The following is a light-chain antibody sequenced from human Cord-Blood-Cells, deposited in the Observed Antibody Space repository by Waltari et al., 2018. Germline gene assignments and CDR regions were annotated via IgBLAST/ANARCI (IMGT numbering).Light chain of an antibody. CDR1: QSISSY. CDR2: AAS. Sequence: DIQMTQSPSSLSASVGDRVTITCRASQSISSYLNWYQQKPGKAPKLLIYAASSLQIGVPSRFSGSGSGTDFTLTISSLQPEDFATYYCQQSYSTPYTFGQGTKLKIK. V-gene: IGKV1-39*01. CDR3: QQSYSTPYT. J-gene: IGKJ2*01.